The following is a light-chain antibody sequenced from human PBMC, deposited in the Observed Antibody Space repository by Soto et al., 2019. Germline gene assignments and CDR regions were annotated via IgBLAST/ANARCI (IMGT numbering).Light chain of an antibody. Sequence: QSVLTQPPSASETPGQRVTISCSGSSSNIGTNYVYWYHQLPGTAPKLLIYRNNQRPSGVPDRISGSKSGTSASLAISGLRPDDEGDYYCVTWDDSLSAVVIGGGTKLTVL. V-gene: IGLV1-47*01. CDR3: VTWDDSLSAVV. J-gene: IGLJ2*01. CDR1: SSNIGTNY. CDR2: RNN.